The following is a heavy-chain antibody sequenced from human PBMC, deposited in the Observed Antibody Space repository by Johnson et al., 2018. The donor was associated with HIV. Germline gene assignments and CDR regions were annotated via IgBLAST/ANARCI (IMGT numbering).Heavy chain of an antibody. CDR2: ISGSGAST. CDR1: GFTFSNAW. D-gene: IGHD7-27*01. V-gene: IGHV3-23*04. J-gene: IGHJ3*02. Sequence: VQLVESGGGLVKPGGSLRLSCAASGFTFSNAWMSWVRQAPGKGLEWVSAISGSGASTYYADSLKGRCTISRDNSKNTLYLQMNSLRAEDTAVYYCAKSTRGNWGSCFDIWGQGTMVTVSS. CDR3: AKSTRGNWGSCFDI.